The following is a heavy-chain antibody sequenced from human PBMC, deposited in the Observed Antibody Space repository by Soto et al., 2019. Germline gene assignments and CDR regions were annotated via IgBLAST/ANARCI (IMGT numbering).Heavy chain of an antibody. Sequence: WISAYNGNTNYAQKLQGRVTMTTDTSTSTAYMELRSLRSDDTAVYYCARGSRGMDVWGQGTTVTVPS. CDR3: ARGSRGMDV. CDR2: ISAYNGNT. V-gene: IGHV1-18*01. J-gene: IGHJ6*02.